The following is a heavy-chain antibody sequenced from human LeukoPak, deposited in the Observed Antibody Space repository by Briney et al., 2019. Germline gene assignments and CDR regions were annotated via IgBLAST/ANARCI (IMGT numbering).Heavy chain of an antibody. J-gene: IGHJ5*02. CDR2: INHSAST. V-gene: IGHV4-34*01. CDR3: ARAVIQLDPYGGLWFGKYSWFGP. Sequence: SETLSLTCAVYGGSFSGYYWSRIPQPPGKGLKWIGEINHSASTNYTPSLKSRVTISVDTSKNQCSLKLSSVTAADTAVYYCARAVIQLDPYGGLWFGKYSWFGPWGQGTLVTVSS. CDR1: GGSFSGYY. D-gene: IGHD3-10*01.